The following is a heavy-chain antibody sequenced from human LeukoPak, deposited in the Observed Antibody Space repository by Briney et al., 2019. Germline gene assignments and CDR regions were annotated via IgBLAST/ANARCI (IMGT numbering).Heavy chain of an antibody. J-gene: IGHJ4*02. D-gene: IGHD3-10*01. CDR3: ARRGIVIRGLLIIGFHKEAYYFDY. V-gene: IGHV3-23*01. CDR1: GITLSNYA. CDR2: ISGGAIST. Sequence: GGSLRLSCVVSGITLSNYAMSWVRQAPGKGLEWVSGISGGAISTNYADSVKGRFTISRDNSLNTPYLQMNSLRADDTAVYFCARRGIVIRGLLIIGFHKEAYYFDYWGQGILVTVSS.